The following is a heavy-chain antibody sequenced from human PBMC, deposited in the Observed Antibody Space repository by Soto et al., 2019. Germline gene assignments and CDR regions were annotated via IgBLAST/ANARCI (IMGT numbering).Heavy chain of an antibody. CDR1: GFTFSSYA. CDR3: ARDSRAHTIIVVVTYDY. J-gene: IGHJ4*02. Sequence: QVQLVESGGGVVQPWRSLSLSCAACGFTFSSYAMHWHHQPPGKGLEWVAVISYDGSNKYYADSVKGRFTISRDNSKNTLYLRMNSLRAEDTAVYYCARDSRAHTIIVVVTYDYWGRGTLVTVSS. D-gene: IGHD3-22*01. CDR2: ISYDGSNK. V-gene: IGHV3-30-3*01.